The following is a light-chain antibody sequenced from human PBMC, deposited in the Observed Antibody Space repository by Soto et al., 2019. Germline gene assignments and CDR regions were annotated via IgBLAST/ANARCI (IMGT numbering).Light chain of an antibody. J-gene: IGKJ1*01. Sequence: EIVLTQSPGTLSLSPGERATLSCRASQSVSSSYLAWYQQNAGQPPRLRIDGASSRATGIPDRFSGSGSGTDFTLTISRLEPEDFAVYYCQQYGSSPVPFGQGTKVEIK. CDR3: QQYGSSPVP. V-gene: IGKV3-20*01. CDR1: QSVSSSY. CDR2: GAS.